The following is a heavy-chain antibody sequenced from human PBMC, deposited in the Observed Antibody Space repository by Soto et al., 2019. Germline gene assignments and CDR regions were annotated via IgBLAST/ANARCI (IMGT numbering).Heavy chain of an antibody. Sequence: PGGSLRLSCTASGFNFGDHAMSWFRQAPGKGLEWLSFIRSKANGGTVEYAASVKGRFTISRENAKNSLYLRMNSLRAGDTAVYYCAREGYYDSSGFSFDPWGQGTLVTVSS. J-gene: IGHJ5*02. CDR3: AREGYYDSSGFSFDP. CDR1: GFNFGDHA. V-gene: IGHV3-49*03. D-gene: IGHD3-22*01. CDR2: IRSKANGGTV.